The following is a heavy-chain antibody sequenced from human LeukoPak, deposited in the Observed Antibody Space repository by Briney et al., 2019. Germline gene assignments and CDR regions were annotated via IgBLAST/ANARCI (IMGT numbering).Heavy chain of an antibody. CDR3: ARDPDYYDSSGYPNSPDY. CDR1: GFTFDDYG. Sequence: VGSLRLSCAASGFTFDDYGMSWVRQAPGKGLEWVSGINWNGGSTGYADSVKGRSTISRDNAKNSLYLQMNSLRAEDTALYYCARDPDYYDSSGYPNSPDYWGQGTLVTVSS. V-gene: IGHV3-20*04. J-gene: IGHJ4*02. CDR2: INWNGGST. D-gene: IGHD3-22*01.